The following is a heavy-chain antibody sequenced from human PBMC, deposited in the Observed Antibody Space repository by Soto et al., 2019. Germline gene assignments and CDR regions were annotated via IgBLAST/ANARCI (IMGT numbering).Heavy chain of an antibody. CDR1: GFTFSSYE. J-gene: IGHJ3*02. Sequence: GGSLRLSCAASGFTFSSYEMNWVRQAPGKGLEWVSYISSSGSTIYYAESVKGRFTISRDNAKNSLYLQMNSLRAEDTAVYYCARYIGDAFDIWGQGTMVTVSS. D-gene: IGHD1-20*01. V-gene: IGHV3-48*03. CDR2: ISSSGSTI. CDR3: ARYIGDAFDI.